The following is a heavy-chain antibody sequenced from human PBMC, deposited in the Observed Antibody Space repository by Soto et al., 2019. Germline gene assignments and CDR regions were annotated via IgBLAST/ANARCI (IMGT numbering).Heavy chain of an antibody. CDR1: GGSFSGYY. V-gene: IGHV4-34*01. Sequence: PSETLSLTCAVYGGSFSGYYWSWIRQPPGKGLEWIGEINHSGSTNYNPSLKSRVTISVDTSKSQFSLQLGSVTVADTAVYYCARDHTTVNEFVYSYQGMDVWGQGTTVTVSS. D-gene: IGHD4-4*01. CDR3: ARDHTTVNEFVYSYQGMDV. CDR2: INHSGST. J-gene: IGHJ6*02.